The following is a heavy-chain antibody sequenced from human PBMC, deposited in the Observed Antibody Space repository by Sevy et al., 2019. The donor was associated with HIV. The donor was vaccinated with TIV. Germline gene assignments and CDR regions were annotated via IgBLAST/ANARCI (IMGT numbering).Heavy chain of an antibody. Sequence: GGSLRLSCAASGFTFSSYSMNWVRQAPGKGLEWVSYISSSSSSTIYYADSVKGRFTISRDNAKNSLYLQMNSLRDEDTAVYYCARDRERYSGSQGWFDPWGQGTLVTVSS. V-gene: IGHV3-48*02. CDR2: ISSSSSSTI. J-gene: IGHJ5*02. CDR1: GFTFSSYS. D-gene: IGHD1-26*01. CDR3: ARDRERYSGSQGWFDP.